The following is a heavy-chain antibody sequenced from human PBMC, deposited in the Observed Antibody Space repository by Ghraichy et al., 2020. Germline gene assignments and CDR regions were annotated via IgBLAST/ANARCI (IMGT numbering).Heavy chain of an antibody. J-gene: IGHJ6*02. V-gene: IGHV4-30-4*01. CDR1: GGSIISGDHY. CDR3: ARERVTWSGSHRAMDV. CDR2: IYYSGNT. D-gene: IGHD3-3*01. Sequence: SETLSLTCSVSGGSIISGDHYWSWIRQPPGKGLEWIGYIYYSGNTYYRSSLKSRVTMSVDTSKSQFSLKLNSVTAADTAVYFCARERVTWSGSHRAMDVWGRGTTVTVSS.